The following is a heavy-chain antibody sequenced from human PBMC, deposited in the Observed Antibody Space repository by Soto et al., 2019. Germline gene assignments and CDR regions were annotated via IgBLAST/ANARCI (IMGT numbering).Heavy chain of an antibody. CDR1: GFSFFSYA. J-gene: IGHJ5*02. CDR3: AKIEMGWFAH. Sequence: SGRSLRISCTGSGFSFFSYAMSWARQAPGKGLEWVSTISGSGGHTYYADSVKGRFVVSRDNDKNTVYLHMSSLTGEDTAVYFCAKIEMGWFAHWGQGTQVTVSS. CDR2: ISGSGGHT. V-gene: IGHV3-23*01. D-gene: IGHD2-8*01.